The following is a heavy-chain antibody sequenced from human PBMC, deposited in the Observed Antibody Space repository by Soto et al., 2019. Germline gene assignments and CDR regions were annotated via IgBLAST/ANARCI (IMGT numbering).Heavy chain of an antibody. Sequence: SVKVSCKASGFTFTSSAMQWVRQARGQRLEWIGWIVVGSGNTNYAQKFQERVTITRDMSTSTAYMELSSLRSEDTAVYYCAATGNTYDILTGYQWGQGTLVTVSS. V-gene: IGHV1-58*02. CDR1: GFTFTSSA. D-gene: IGHD3-9*01. CDR3: AATGNTYDILTGYQ. J-gene: IGHJ4*02. CDR2: IVVGSGNT.